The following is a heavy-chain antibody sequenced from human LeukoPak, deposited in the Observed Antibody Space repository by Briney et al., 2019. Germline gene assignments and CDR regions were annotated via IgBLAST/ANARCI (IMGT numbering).Heavy chain of an antibody. CDR1: GXIFSHYW. V-gene: IGHV3-7*05. CDR2: INQDGSGK. CDR3: ASTAGLAVAGTY. Sequence: GGSLRLSCVTSGXIFSHYWMSWVRQAPGKGLEWVANINQDGSGKYYVDSVTGRFTISRDNAKNSLYLQINSLRAEDTAVYYCASTAGLAVAGTYWGQGTLVTVSS. J-gene: IGHJ4*02. D-gene: IGHD6-13*01.